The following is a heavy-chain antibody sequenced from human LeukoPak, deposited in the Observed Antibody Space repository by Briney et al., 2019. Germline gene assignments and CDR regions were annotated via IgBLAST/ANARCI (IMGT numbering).Heavy chain of an antibody. CDR1: GYTFTSYD. V-gene: IGHV7-4-1*02. CDR3: ARVAFSSAWTPDDY. Sequence: ASVKVSCKASGYTFTSYDINWVRQAPGQGLEWMGWINTNTGNPTYAQGFTGQFVFSLDTSVSTAYLQISSLKAEDTAVYYCARVAFSSAWTPDDYWGQGTLVTVSS. D-gene: IGHD6-25*01. CDR2: INTNTGNP. J-gene: IGHJ4*02.